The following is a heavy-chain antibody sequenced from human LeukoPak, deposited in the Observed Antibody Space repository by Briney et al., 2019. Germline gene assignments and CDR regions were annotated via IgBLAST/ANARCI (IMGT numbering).Heavy chain of an antibody. D-gene: IGHD2/OR15-2a*01. J-gene: IGHJ5*02. CDR3: ARDWNCTTDKCLNCFDP. V-gene: IGHV1-18*01. CDR2: ISTNKPKA. Sequence: ASVKVSCKASGYTFNNFGISWVRQAPGQGLEWMGWISTNKPKARYAQKFQDRVTLTTDATTSTVYMEMRTLTSDDTAVYYCARDWNCTTDKCLNCFDPWGQGTLVTVSS. CDR1: GYTFNNFG.